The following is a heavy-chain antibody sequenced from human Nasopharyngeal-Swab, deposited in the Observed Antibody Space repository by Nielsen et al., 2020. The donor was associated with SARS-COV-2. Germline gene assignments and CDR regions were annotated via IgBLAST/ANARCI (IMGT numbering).Heavy chain of an antibody. CDR1: RFTFSSYG. D-gene: IGHD3-22*01. Sequence: GESLKISCAASRFTFSSYGMHWVRQAPGKGLEWVAVIWYDGSNKYYADSVKGRFTISRDNSKNTLYLQMNSLRAEDTAVYYCARNVYYYDARTLDYWGQGTLVTVSS. J-gene: IGHJ4*02. V-gene: IGHV3-33*01. CDR2: IWYDGSNK. CDR3: ARNVYYYDARTLDY.